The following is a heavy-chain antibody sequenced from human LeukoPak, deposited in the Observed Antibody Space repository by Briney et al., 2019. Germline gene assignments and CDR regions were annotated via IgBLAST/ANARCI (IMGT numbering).Heavy chain of an antibody. V-gene: IGHV3-23*01. CDR3: AKTKPTRLLTGHSSGQYCDY. J-gene: IGHJ4*02. Sequence: GGSLRISCAASGFTFSSYAMICVRQAPGKGMEWVSAISGSGVSTYCADSVKGRITISRVNSKNTLYLQMNRLETEDTAVYYRAKTKPTRLLTGHSSGQYCDYWGQGTLVTVSS. CDR1: GFTFSSYA. D-gene: IGHD6-19*01. CDR2: ISGSGVST.